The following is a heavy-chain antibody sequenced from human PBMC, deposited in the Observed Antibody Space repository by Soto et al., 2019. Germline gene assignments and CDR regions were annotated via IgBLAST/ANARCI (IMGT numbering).Heavy chain of an antibody. V-gene: IGHV4-61*01. Sequence: PFETRSLTCTVSGGSVGNSTCYWSWIRQPPGKGLEWIGYMYYSVTTNFSPSLRSRVSMSMDTSRNQFSLQLTSVTAADTAMYYCASDVKGDGPSPDYWGQGTPVTVSS. CDR3: ASDVKGDGPSPDY. CDR2: MYYSVTT. J-gene: IGHJ4*02. CDR1: GGSVGNSTCY.